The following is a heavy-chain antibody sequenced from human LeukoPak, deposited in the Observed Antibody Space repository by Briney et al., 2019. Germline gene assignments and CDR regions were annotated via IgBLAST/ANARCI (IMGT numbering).Heavy chain of an antibody. J-gene: IGHJ5*02. CDR1: GFTFSSYA. Sequence: GRSLRLSCAASGFTFSSYAMHWVRQAPGKRLEWVAVISYDGSNKYYADSVKGRFTISRDNSKNTLYLQMNSLRAEDTAVYYCAREGAWGQGTLVTVSS. CDR2: ISYDGSNK. V-gene: IGHV3-30*01. CDR3: AREGA. D-gene: IGHD1-26*01.